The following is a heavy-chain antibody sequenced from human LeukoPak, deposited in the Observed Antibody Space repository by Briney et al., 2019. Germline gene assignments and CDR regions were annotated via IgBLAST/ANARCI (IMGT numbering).Heavy chain of an antibody. CDR2: ISYDGSNK. J-gene: IGHJ4*02. D-gene: IGHD3-16*01. Sequence: PGGSLRLSCAASGFTFSSYGMHWVRQAPGKGLEWVAVISYDGSNKYYADSVKGRFTISRDNSKNTLYLQMNSLRAEDTAVYYCAKDRRASVYYFDYWGQGTLVTVSS. CDR3: AKDRRASVYYFDY. CDR1: GFTFSSYG. V-gene: IGHV3-30*18.